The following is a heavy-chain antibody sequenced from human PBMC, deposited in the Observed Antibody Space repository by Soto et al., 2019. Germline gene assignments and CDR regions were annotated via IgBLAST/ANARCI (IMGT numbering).Heavy chain of an antibody. CDR3: ARDLGSDDFWSGYYLPGSY. CDR1: GFTFSSYS. CDR2: ISSSSYI. D-gene: IGHD3-3*01. V-gene: IGHV3-21*01. Sequence: GGSLRLSCAASGFTFSSYSMNWVRQAPGKGLECVSSISSSSYIYYADSVKGRFTISRDNAKNSLYLQMNSLRAEDTAVYYCARDLGSDDFWSGYYLPGSYWGQGTLVTVSS. J-gene: IGHJ4*02.